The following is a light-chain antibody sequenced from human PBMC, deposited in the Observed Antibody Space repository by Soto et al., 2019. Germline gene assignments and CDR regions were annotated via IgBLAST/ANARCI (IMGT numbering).Light chain of an antibody. V-gene: IGKV1-9*01. CDR3: QQLNSYPRALT. J-gene: IGKJ4*01. CDR2: AAF. CDR1: QGISSY. Sequence: IQLTQSPSSLSASVGDRVTITCRASQGISSYLAWYQQKPGKAPKLLIYAAFTLQSGVPSRFSGSGSGTDFTLTISSLQPEDVATYYCQQLNSYPRALTFGGGTKVEIK.